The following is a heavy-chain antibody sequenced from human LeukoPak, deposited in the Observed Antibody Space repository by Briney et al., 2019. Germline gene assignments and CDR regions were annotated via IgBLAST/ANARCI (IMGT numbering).Heavy chain of an antibody. CDR1: GFTFSSYG. D-gene: IGHD2-2*01. V-gene: IGHV3-33*01. CDR2: IWYDGSNK. J-gene: IGHJ4*02. Sequence: GGSLRLSCAASGFTFSSYGMHWVRQAPGKGLEWVAVIWYDGSNKYYADSVKGRFTISRDNSKNTLYLQMNSLRAEDTAVYYCARAGYCSSTSCYPLDYWGQGTLVTVS. CDR3: ARAGYCSSTSCYPLDY.